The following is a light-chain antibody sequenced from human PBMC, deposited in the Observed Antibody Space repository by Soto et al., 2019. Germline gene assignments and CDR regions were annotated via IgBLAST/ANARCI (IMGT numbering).Light chain of an antibody. V-gene: IGLV2-14*01. CDR1: GSDVGGYNY. J-gene: IGLJ2*01. CDR3: SSYTSASTPVV. CDR2: DVS. Sequence: QSALTQPASVSGSPGQSITISCTGTGSDVGGYNYVSWYQQHPGKAPKLIIYDVSNRPSGVSNRFSGSKSGNTASLTISGLRPEEEADYYCSSYTSASTPVVFGGGTKLTVL.